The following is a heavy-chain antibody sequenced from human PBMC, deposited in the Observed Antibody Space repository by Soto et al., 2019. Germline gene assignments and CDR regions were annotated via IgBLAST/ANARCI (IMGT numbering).Heavy chain of an antibody. D-gene: IGHD2-2*02. CDR2: ISSDGSNT. CDR3: VRVPYCSSSSCYSYFDN. J-gene: IGHJ4*02. V-gene: IGHV3-74*01. CDR1: GFTLSSYW. Sequence: EVQLVESGGGLVQPGGSLRLSCAASGFTLSSYWMHWARQAPGKGLVWVSRISSDGSNTNYADSVKGRFTISRDNAKNTLHLQMNSLRVEDTAVYYCVRVPYCSSSSCYSYFDNWGQGTLVTVSS.